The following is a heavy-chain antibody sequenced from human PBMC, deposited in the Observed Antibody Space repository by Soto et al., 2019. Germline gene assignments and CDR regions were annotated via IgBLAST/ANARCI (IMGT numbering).Heavy chain of an antibody. D-gene: IGHD3-10*01. CDR1: GGSFSGYY. CDR3: ARDRAVLLWFGDSPPHDAFDI. V-gene: IGHV4-34*01. J-gene: IGHJ3*02. Sequence: QVQLQQWGAGLLKPSETLSLTCAVYGGSFSGYYWSWIRQPPGKGLAWIGEINHSGSTNYNPSLKSRVDISVDTAKNQFSLKLSSVTAADTAVYYRARDRAVLLWFGDSPPHDAFDIWGQGTMVTVSS. CDR2: INHSGST.